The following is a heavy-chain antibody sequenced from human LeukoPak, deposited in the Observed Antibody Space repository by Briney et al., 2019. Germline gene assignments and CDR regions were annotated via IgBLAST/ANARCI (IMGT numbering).Heavy chain of an antibody. Sequence: GASVKVSCKASGYTFTGYYMHWVRQAPGQGLEWMGWINPNSGGTNYAQKFQGRVTMTRDTSISTAYMELSRLRSDDTAVYYCARGSGYCSGGSCYSRLAEYFQHWGQGTLVTVSS. CDR1: GYTFTGYY. V-gene: IGHV1-2*02. CDR3: ARGSGYCSGGSCYSRLAEYFQH. J-gene: IGHJ1*01. D-gene: IGHD2-15*01. CDR2: INPNSGGT.